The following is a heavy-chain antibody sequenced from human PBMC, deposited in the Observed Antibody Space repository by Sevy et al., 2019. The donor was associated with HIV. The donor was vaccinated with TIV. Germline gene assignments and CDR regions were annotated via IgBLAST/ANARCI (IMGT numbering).Heavy chain of an antibody. D-gene: IGHD3-9*01. CDR3: VRDDRYGYFEY. CDR1: GYTFTGYY. CDR2: INPDSGGP. V-gene: IGHV1-2*02. J-gene: IGHJ4*02. Sequence: ASVKVSCKASGYTFTGYYMHWMRQAPGQGLEWMGWINPDSGGPIYAPKFQGRVTLTRDTSISTAYMDLSRLKSDDTAVYYCVRDDRYGYFEYWGQGTLVTVSS.